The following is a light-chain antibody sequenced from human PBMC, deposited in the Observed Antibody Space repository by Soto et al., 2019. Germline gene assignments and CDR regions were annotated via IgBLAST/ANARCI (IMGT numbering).Light chain of an antibody. V-gene: IGKV3-15*01. CDR3: QQYNNWLGT. Sequence: EIVMTQSPATLSVSPGERATLSCRASQSVSSNLAWYQQKPGQAPRLLIYGASTRATGIQARFSGSGSGTEFTLTISSLQSEDFAVYYCQQYNNWLGTFGQGTKLEIK. CDR2: GAS. J-gene: IGKJ1*01. CDR1: QSVSSN.